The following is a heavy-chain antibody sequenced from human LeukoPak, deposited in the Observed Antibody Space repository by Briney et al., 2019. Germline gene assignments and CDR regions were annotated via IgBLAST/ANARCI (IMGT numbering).Heavy chain of an antibody. CDR1: GGSLSGYY. V-gene: IGHV4-34*01. CDR2: INHSGST. J-gene: IGHJ4*02. D-gene: IGHD6-19*01. Sequence: KPSETLSLTCAVYGGSLSGYYWSWIRQPPGKGLEWIGEINHSGSTNYNPSLKSRVTISVDTSKNQFSLKLSSVTAADTAVYYCARVDRYSSGWYRVDYWGQGTLVTVSS. CDR3: ARVDRYSSGWYRVDY.